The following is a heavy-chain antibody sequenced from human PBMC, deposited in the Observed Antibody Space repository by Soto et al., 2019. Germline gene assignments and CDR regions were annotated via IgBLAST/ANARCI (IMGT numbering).Heavy chain of an antibody. Sequence: QVQLQESGPGLVKPSQTLSLTCTVSGGSISRGGYYWSWVRQHPGEGLEWIGSIYYSGSTYSNPSLESRVTISVDTSKTQFSLTLSSVTAADTAVYYCARGPRPSDYFYGMDVWGQGTTITVS. CDR2: IYYSGST. J-gene: IGHJ6*02. CDR3: ARGPRPSDYFYGMDV. CDR1: GGSISRGGYY. V-gene: IGHV4-31*03.